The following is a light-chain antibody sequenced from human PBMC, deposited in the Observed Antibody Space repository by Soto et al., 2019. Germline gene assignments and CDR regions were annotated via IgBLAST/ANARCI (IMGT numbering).Light chain of an antibody. CDR2: DNN. CDR3: GTWDSGLRGV. CDR1: SSNIGNNY. Sequence: QSVLTQPPSVSAAPGQKVTISCSGRSSNIGNNYVSWYQQLPGTAPKVLIYDNNKRPSGIPDRFSGSKSGTSATLAITGLQTGDEADYYCGTWDSGLRGVFGGRTKVTVL. V-gene: IGLV1-51*01. J-gene: IGLJ3*02.